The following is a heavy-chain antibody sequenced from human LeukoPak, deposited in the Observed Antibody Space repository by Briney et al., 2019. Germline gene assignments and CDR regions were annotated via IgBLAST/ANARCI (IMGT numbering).Heavy chain of an antibody. CDR2: IDQGGSVR. CDR1: GFSFSTYW. Sequence: GGSLRLSCAASGFSFSTYWMSWVRQTPGKGLEFVANIDQGGSVRNYMDSLKGRCTISRDNAKKSLYLEINSLRADDKAVYYCARDPESSSFDLWGRGALVTVSS. CDR3: ARDPESSSFDL. D-gene: IGHD6-13*01. J-gene: IGHJ4*02. V-gene: IGHV3-7*01.